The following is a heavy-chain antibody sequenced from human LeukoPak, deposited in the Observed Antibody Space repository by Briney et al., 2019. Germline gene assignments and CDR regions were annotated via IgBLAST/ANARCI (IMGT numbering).Heavy chain of an antibody. CDR1: GYTFTSYP. D-gene: IGHD7-27*01. Sequence: ASVKVSCKASGYTFTSYPISWVRQAPGQGLEWVGWITTYNGNTNYAQKLQGRVTMTTDTSTSTAYMELRSLRSDDTALYYCARGSVTGEGWLDPWGQGTLVTVSS. CDR3: ARGSVTGEGWLDP. J-gene: IGHJ5*02. CDR2: ITTYNGNT. V-gene: IGHV1-18*01.